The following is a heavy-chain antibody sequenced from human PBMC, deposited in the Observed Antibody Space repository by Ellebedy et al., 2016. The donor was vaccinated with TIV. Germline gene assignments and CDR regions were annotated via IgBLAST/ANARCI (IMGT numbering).Heavy chain of an antibody. CDR2: IHYSGST. Sequence: MPSETLSLTCTVSGGSISSYYWTWIRQPPGKGLEWIGYIHYSGSTNYNPSLKSRVTISLDTSKNQFSLKLSSVTAADTAVYFCAREPAGGAALDVWGQGTPVTVSS. J-gene: IGHJ6*02. D-gene: IGHD3-16*01. V-gene: IGHV4-59*01. CDR1: GGSISSYY. CDR3: AREPAGGAALDV.